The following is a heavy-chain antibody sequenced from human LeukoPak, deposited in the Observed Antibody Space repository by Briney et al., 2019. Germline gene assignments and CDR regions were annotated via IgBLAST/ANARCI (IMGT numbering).Heavy chain of an antibody. CDR3: ARGRIAARYFDY. Sequence: SETLSLTCAVYGGSFSGYYWSWIRQPPGKGLEWIGEINHSGSTNYNPSPKSRVTISVDTSKNQFSLKLSSVTAADTAVYYCARGRIAARYFDYWGQGTLVTVSS. CDR1: GGSFSGYY. V-gene: IGHV4-34*01. D-gene: IGHD6-6*01. J-gene: IGHJ4*02. CDR2: INHSGST.